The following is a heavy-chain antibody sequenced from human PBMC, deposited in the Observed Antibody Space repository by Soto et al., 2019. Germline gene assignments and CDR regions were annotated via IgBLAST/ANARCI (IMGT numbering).Heavy chain of an antibody. D-gene: IGHD3-22*01. Sequence: QITLRESGPTLVKPSQTLTLTCAFSGFSLTSRGVGVAWTRQPPGKALEWLGVIYWDDDVQYTPSLDNRLTITKDTSHNQVVLTITNMGPVDTGTYYCAHVTFYSDKDGLTAPVWSDPWGQGILVTVSS. CDR2: IYWDDDV. V-gene: IGHV2-5*02. CDR3: AHVTFYSDKDGLTAPVWSDP. CDR1: GFSLTSRGVG. J-gene: IGHJ5*02.